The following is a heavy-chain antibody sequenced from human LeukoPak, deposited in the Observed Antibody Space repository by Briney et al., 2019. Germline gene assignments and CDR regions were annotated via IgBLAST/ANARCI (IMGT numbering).Heavy chain of an antibody. V-gene: IGHV4-59*01. J-gene: IGHJ4*02. CDR1: VVSISPYY. D-gene: IGHD6-13*01. CDR2: IYYSGST. CDR3: ARDNGGIAASYYFDY. Sequence: PSETLSLTCTVSVVSISPYYWSCIRQPPGKGLEWIGYIYYSGSTTYNPSLKSPVTISVDTSRNQFSLKLSSVTAADTAVYYCARDNGGIAASYYFDYWGQGTLVTVSS.